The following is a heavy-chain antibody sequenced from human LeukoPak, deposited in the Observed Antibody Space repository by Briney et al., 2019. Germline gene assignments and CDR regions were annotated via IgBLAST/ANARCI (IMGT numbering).Heavy chain of an antibody. V-gene: IGHV3-9*01. J-gene: IGHJ6*02. CDR2: INWNSDTI. CDR1: GFTFGAYC. CDR3: TKDISSGRPAPYGMDV. Sequence: QPGRSLRLSCAASGFTFGAYCMHWVRQPPGKSLEWVSAINWNSDTIHYADSVRGRFTISRDNAKNTLYLQMNSLRVEDTAFYFCTKDISSGRPAPYGMDVWGHGTTVTVSS. D-gene: IGHD3-10*01.